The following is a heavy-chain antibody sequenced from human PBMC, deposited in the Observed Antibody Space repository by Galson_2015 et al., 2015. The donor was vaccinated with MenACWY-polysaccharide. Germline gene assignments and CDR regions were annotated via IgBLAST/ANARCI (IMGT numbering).Heavy chain of an antibody. Sequence: SLRLCCAASGVTFSNYGMHWVRQAPGKGLARVAVLSYDGGTKYYADSVKGRITISSDKYRNTLSLQMDSRRPEDTAVYFGAREVDTYRSGLYGSWGQGTLVTFSS. D-gene: IGHD5-18*01. J-gene: IGHJ4*02. CDR1: GVTFSNYG. CDR2: LSYDGGTK. V-gene: IGHV3-30*03. CDR3: AREVDTYRSGLYGS.